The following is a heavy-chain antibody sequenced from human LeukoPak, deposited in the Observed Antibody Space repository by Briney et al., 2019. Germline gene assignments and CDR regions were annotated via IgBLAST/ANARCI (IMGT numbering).Heavy chain of an antibody. V-gene: IGHV5-51*01. J-gene: IGHJ6*03. D-gene: IGHD5-18*01. CDR2: IYPGDSDT. CDR1: GYSFTSCW. CDR3: ARWGYSSYSYMDV. Sequence: NHGEPLKISCKGSGYSFTSCWIGWVRQMPGKGLEWMGIIYPGDSDTRYSPSFQGQVTISADKSISTAYLQWSSLKASDTAMYYCARWGYSSYSYMDVWGKGTTVTVSS.